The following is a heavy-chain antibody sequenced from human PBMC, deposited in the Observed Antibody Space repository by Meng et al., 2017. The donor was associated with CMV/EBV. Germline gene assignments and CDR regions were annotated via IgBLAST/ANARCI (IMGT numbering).Heavy chain of an antibody. Sequence: ETLSLTCAASGFTFSSYWMSWVRQAPGKGLEWVSNIKQDGSAKYYVDSVKGRFTISRDNAKNSLYLQMNSMRAEDTAVYYCARDLRVVPAALYYFDYWGQGTLVTVSS. J-gene: IGHJ4*02. CDR1: GFTFSSYW. CDR3: ARDLRVVPAALYYFDY. CDR2: IKQDGSAK. D-gene: IGHD2-2*01. V-gene: IGHV3-7*01.